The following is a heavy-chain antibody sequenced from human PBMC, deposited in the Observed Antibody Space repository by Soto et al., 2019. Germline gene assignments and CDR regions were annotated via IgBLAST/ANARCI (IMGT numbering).Heavy chain of an antibody. Sequence: EVQVLDSGGGLVQPGGSLRLSCAASGFTFTNYPMAWVRQAPAKGLEWVSTISGSGGSTFYADSVKGRFTISRDNSKNTVYLQMNSLRVEDTAVYYCAQRPLTFEGSYVDYWGQGALVTVSS. CDR2: ISGSGGST. CDR3: AQRPLTFEGSYVDY. CDR1: GFTFTNYP. D-gene: IGHD3-10*01. J-gene: IGHJ4*02. V-gene: IGHV3-23*01.